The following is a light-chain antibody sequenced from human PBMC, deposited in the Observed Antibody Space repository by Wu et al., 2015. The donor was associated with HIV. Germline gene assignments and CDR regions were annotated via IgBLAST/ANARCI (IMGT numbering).Light chain of an antibody. CDR2: MSY. CDR3: QQYDSLPFS. V-gene: IGKV1-33*01. J-gene: IGKJ2*03. Sequence: RGKAPNVLLDLRMSYNLQQGPIRFSASGSGTRFTLTISSLQPEDIATYYCQQYDSLPFSFGQGTKLEIK.